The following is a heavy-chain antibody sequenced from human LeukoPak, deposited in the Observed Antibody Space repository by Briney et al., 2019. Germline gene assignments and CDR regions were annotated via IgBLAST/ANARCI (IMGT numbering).Heavy chain of an antibody. V-gene: IGHV1-69*13. CDR2: IIPIFGTA. CDR1: GGTFSSYA. CDR3: ARHSSFVGGYSYGWYYYYMDV. J-gene: IGHJ6*03. D-gene: IGHD5-18*01. Sequence: SVKVSCKASGGTFSSYAISWVRQAPGQGLEWMGGIIPIFGTANYAQKFQGRVTITADESTSTAYMELSSLRSEDTAVYYCARHSSFVGGYSYGWYYYYMDVWGKGTAVTVSS.